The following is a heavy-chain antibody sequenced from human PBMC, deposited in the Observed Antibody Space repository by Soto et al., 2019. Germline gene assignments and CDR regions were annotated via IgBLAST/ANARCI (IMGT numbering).Heavy chain of an antibody. J-gene: IGHJ4*02. CDR1: GGSIISYY. CDR3: ARDPARGSNEFEY. V-gene: IGHV4-59*01. CDR2: IYHSGTT. D-gene: IGHD2-8*01. Sequence: ETLSLAGILAGGSIISYYSGWIRPPPGKGLEWIGYIYHSGTTNYNPSLKSRVTMAVDTSKNQFSLKLSSVTAADTAVYYWARDPARGSNEFEYWGQGTPVTGSS.